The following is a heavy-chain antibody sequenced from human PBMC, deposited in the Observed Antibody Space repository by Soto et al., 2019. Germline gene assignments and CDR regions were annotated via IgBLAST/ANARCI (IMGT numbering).Heavy chain of an antibody. Sequence: SVKVSCKASGDVFRSYGINWVRQAPGQGLEWMGGIIPISGTTNYAQKFQGRVAITADESTDTVYMELSRLRSEDTAVYFCARVRCFNGLCHTADYGMDVWGQRTTVTVSS. CDR3: ARVRCFNGLCHTADYGMDV. J-gene: IGHJ6*02. CDR2: IIPISGTT. D-gene: IGHD2-8*01. CDR1: GDVFRSYG. V-gene: IGHV1-69*13.